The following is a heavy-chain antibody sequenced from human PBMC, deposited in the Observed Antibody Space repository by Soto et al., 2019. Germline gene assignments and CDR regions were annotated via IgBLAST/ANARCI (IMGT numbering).Heavy chain of an antibody. CDR3: VRVLVTEGYSVFDY. Sequence: QVQLQESGPGLVKPSQTLSLTCTVSGGSINSSGYYWSWIRQHPGKGLEWIGYIYYSGSTYYNPSLKRRVTISIDTSKNHFSLKVSSVTAADTAVYYCVRVLVTEGYSVFDYWGQGTLVSVS. CDR2: IYYSGST. CDR1: GGSINSSGYY. D-gene: IGHD4-4*01. J-gene: IGHJ4*02. V-gene: IGHV4-31*03.